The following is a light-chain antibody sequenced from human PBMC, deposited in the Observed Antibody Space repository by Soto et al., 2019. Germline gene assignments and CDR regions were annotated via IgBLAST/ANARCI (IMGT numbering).Light chain of an antibody. CDR3: HQYDNWPKT. CDR2: GAS. J-gene: IGKJ1*01. V-gene: IGKV3-15*01. CDR1: QSVSSN. Sequence: IVLTQSPAILALSPGDRATLSCRASQSVSSNLAWYQQKPGQAPRLLIYGASTRATGIPARFSGSGSGTEFTLTISSLQSEDFAVYYCHQYDNWPKTFGQGTKVDIK.